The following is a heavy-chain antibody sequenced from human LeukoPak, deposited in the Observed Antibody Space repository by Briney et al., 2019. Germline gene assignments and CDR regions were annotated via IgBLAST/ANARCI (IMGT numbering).Heavy chain of an antibody. CDR3: ARSGSSTFDY. V-gene: IGHV4-61*02. J-gene: IGHJ4*02. CDR2: IYTSGST. CDR1: GGSISSGSYY. Sequence: SETLSLTCTVSGGSISSGSYYWSWIRQPAGKGLEWIGRIYTSGSTNYNPSLKSRVTISVDTSKNQFSLRLSSMTAADTAFYYCARSGSSTFDYWGQGTLVTVSS. D-gene: IGHD2-2*01.